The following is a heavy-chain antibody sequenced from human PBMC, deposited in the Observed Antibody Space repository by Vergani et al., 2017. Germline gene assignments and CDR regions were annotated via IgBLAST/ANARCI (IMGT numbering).Heavy chain of an antibody. CDR2: IRRRSEHYAT. V-gene: IGHV3-73*01. CDR3: ARVAPSNSEVTPTAFDV. Sequence: EVQLMESGGGWAQPGGSLRLSCAASGFVFSESPIHWVRQVPGKGLEWLGHIRRRSEHYATAYGPSLIGRATISRDDSTNTAYLQLSSLGTDDTAVYFCARVAPSNSEVTPTAFDVWGQGTMVTVSS. CDR1: GFVFSESP. D-gene: IGHD1-1*01. J-gene: IGHJ3*01.